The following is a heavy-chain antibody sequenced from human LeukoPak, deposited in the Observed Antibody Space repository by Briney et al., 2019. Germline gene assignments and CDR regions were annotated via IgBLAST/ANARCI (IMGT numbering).Heavy chain of an antibody. D-gene: IGHD3-10*01. CDR3: ARGGGRFLWFDP. V-gene: IGHV1-8*01. CDR1: GYTFTSYD. CDR2: MNPNSGNT. J-gene: IGHJ5*02. Sequence: ASVKVSCKASGYTFTSYDINWVRQATGQGLEWMGWMNPNSGNTGYAQKFQGRVTMTRNTSISTAYMELSSLRPEDTAVYYCARGGGRFLWFDPWGQGTLVTVSS.